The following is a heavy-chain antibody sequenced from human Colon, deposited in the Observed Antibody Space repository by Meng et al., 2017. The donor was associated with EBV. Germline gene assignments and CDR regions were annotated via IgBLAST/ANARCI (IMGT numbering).Heavy chain of an antibody. Sequence: QGPFQESGRGLAKPSGTLSLMCAVSGASIGSSYWWTWVRQPPEKGLEWIGEIYHSGSTNYNPSLKSRLTLSVDKSKSQFSLELISVTAADTAVYYCARGRRFGSGRYALDYWGQGTLVTVSS. D-gene: IGHD3-10*01. CDR2: IYHSGST. J-gene: IGHJ4*02. CDR1: GASIGSSYW. CDR3: ARGRRFGSGRYALDY. V-gene: IGHV4-4*02.